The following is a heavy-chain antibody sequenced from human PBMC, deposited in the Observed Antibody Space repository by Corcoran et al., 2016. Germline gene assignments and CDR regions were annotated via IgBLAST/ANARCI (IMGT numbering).Heavy chain of an antibody. V-gene: IGHV1-46*01. D-gene: IGHD2-2*01. J-gene: IGHJ4*02. CDR1: EYTFTSYY. CDR2: INPSGGSP. CDR3: ARARGTTVSQPYFDY. Sequence: QMQLVLSGAGVKKTGASVKVSCKAPEYTFTSYYMHWVRQAPGQGLEWMGIINPSGGSPSYAQKFQGRVTMTRDMSTSTVYMELSSLRSEDTAVYYCARARGTTVSQPYFDYWGQGTLVTVSS.